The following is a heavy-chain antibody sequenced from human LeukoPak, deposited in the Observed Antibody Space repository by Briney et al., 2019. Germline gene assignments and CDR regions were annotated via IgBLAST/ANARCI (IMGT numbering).Heavy chain of an antibody. D-gene: IGHD3-22*01. CDR3: AKDHPDYYDSSGYYFFDF. V-gene: IGHV3-23*01. CDR1: GFTFSSYA. CDR2: ISGSGGST. Sequence: GGSLRLSCAASGFTFSSYAMSWVRQAPGKGLEWVSAISGSGGSTYYADSVKGRFTISRDNSKNTLYLQMNSLRAEDTAVYYCAKDHPDYYDSSGYYFFDFGGQGTLVTVSS. J-gene: IGHJ4*02.